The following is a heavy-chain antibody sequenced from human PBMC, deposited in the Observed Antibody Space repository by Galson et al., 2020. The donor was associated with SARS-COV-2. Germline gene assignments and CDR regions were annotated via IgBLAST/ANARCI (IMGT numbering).Heavy chain of an antibody. CDR3: ARQGLNMLVLVTVPGWYFDL. Sequence: SETLSLTCTVSGYSVSTTNYWGWVRQPPGRGLEWIGSIYPSGTAYYNPSLKSRVTISVDTSKNQFSLRLDSVTAADTALYYCARQGLNMLVLVTVPGWYFDLWGRGTLVTVSS. D-gene: IGHD3-22*01. V-gene: IGHV4-38-2*02. CDR1: GYSVSTTNY. J-gene: IGHJ2*01. CDR2: IYPSGTA.